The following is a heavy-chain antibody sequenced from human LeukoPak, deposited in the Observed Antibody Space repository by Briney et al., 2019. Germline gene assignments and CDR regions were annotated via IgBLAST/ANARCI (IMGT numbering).Heavy chain of an antibody. CDR3: AREGGYCINGVCPPGGTHYFDY. CDR2: IYSGGRT. V-gene: IGHV3-53*01. Sequence: GGSLRLSCAASGFTVSSNYMSWVRQAPGKGLEWVSVIYSGGRTYYADAVKGRFSISRDNSKNTLFLQMNSLRAEDTAVYYCAREGGYCINGVCPPGGTHYFDYWGQGTLVTVSS. CDR1: GFTVSSNY. D-gene: IGHD2-8*01. J-gene: IGHJ4*02.